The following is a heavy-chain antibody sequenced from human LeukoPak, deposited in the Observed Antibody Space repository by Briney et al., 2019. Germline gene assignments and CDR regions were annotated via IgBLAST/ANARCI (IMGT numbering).Heavy chain of an antibody. CDR3: VKAPLPSCVGVRCHFFEP. CDR1: GFTFGKYA. D-gene: IGHD2-21*01. J-gene: IGHJ5*02. V-gene: IGHV3-23*01. Sequence: GGSLRLSCAASGFTFGKYAMNWVRQAPGERLEWLSSITGDALHTYYADSVKGRFTISRDNSKNTIYFQMNSLRVDDTAVYYCVKAPLPSCVGVRCHFFEPWAQATLVTASA. CDR2: ITGDALHT.